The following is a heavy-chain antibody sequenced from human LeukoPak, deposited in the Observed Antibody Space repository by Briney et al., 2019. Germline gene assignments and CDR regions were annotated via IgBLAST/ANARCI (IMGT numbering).Heavy chain of an antibody. V-gene: IGHV3-64*01. CDR2: ISSNGGST. CDR3: ARAPGRKRYCSGGSCSPGYMDV. CDR1: GFTFSSYA. D-gene: IGHD2-15*01. Sequence: GGSLRLSCAASGFTFSSYAMHWVRQAPGKGLEYVSAISSNGGSTYYANSVKGRFTISRDNSKNTLYLQMGSLRAEDMAVYYCARAPGRKRYCSGGSCSPGYMDVWGKGTTVTVSS. J-gene: IGHJ6*03.